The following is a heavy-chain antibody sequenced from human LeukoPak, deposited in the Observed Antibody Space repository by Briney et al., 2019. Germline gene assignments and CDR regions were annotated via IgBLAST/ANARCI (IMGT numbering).Heavy chain of an antibody. D-gene: IGHD6-13*01. CDR2: INSDGSST. CDR1: GFTLSSYW. V-gene: IGHV3-74*01. CDR3: ARIASHSSSWYDGGY. Sequence: GGSLRLSCAASGFTLSSYWMHWVRQAPGKGLVWVSRINSDGSSTTYADSVKGRFTISRDNAWNTLYLQMNSLRAEDTGVYYCARIASHSSSWYDGGYWGQGTLVTVSS. J-gene: IGHJ4*02.